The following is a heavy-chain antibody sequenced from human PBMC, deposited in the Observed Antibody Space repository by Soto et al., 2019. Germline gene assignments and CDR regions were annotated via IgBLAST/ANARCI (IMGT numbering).Heavy chain of an antibody. Sequence: GGSLRLSCAASGFTFGDYTMHWVRQAPGKGLEWVSLIDWDGGSTYYADSVKGRFTISRDNAKNTLYLQMNSLRADDTAVYYCARVLCGPLTWTPAGYFDYWGQGTLVTVSS. CDR3: ARVLCGPLTWTPAGYFDY. CDR2: IDWDGGST. D-gene: IGHD3-16*01. V-gene: IGHV3-43*01. CDR1: GFTFGDYT. J-gene: IGHJ4*02.